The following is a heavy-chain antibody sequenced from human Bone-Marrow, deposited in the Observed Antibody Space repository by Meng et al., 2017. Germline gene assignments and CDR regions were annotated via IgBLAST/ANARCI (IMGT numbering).Heavy chain of an antibody. D-gene: IGHD6-13*01. CDR1: GSTFPDYW. Sequence: QVQLVQAGREVKKPGASVKVSCKASGSTFPDYWLNWVRRAPGQGLEWMGRINPKSGDTHYAQRFQGRVTMTGDTSISTAYMELSGLRSDDTAMYYCARDEDISAAGKLFGDYWGQGTLVTASS. V-gene: IGHV1-2*06. CDR3: ARDEDISAAGKLFGDY. CDR2: INPKSGDT. J-gene: IGHJ4*02.